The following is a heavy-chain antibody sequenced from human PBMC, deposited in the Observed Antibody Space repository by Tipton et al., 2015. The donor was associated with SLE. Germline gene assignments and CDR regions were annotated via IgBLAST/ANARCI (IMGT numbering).Heavy chain of an antibody. Sequence: TLSLTCTVSGGSISSYYWSWIRQPPGKGLEWIGYIYYSGSTNYNPSLKSRVTISVDTSKNQFSLKLSSVTAADTAVYYCASGCGGDCYLYFDYWGQGILVTVSS. V-gene: IGHV4-59*01. D-gene: IGHD2-21*02. CDR1: GGSISSYY. J-gene: IGHJ4*02. CDR2: IYYSGST. CDR3: ASGCGGDCYLYFDY.